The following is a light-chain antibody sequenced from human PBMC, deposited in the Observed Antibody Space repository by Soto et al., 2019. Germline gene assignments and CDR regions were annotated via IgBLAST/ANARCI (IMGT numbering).Light chain of an antibody. CDR2: WNN. CDR3: ASWDDSLSGPV. V-gene: IGLV1-47*01. J-gene: IGLJ3*02. Sequence: QSVLNQPPSASGTPGQRVTISCSGSSSNIGSNYVYWYQSLPGTAPKLLIYWNNQRPSEIPDRISGSWSGTSASLAIGGLRSEDEGDYYCASWDDSLSGPVFGGGTKVTVL. CDR1: SSNIGSNY.